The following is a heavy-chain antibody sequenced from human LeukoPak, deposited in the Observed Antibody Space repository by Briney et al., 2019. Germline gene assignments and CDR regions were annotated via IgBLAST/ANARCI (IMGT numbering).Heavy chain of an antibody. CDR2: IKEDGSEK. D-gene: IGHD3-10*02. CDR1: GFTFSNSW. Sequence: GGSLRLSCETSGFTFSNSWMHWVRQAPGKGLEWVANIKEDGSEKNYVDSVKGRFTISRDNAKNSLYLHMNSLRAEDTAVYYCAELGITMIGGVWGKGTTVTISS. V-gene: IGHV3-7*01. J-gene: IGHJ6*04. CDR3: AELGITMIGGV.